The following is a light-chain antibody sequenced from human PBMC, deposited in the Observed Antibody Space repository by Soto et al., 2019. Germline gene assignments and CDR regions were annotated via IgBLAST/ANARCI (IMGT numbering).Light chain of an antibody. V-gene: IGLV2-14*01. CDR1: SSDVGGYNY. J-gene: IGLJ2*01. Sequence: QSALTQPASVSGSPGQSITISCTGTSSDVGGYNYVSWYQQHPGKAPKLMIYEVSNRPSGVSNRFSGSKSGNTASLTISGLQAEDEADYYCSSYTSSNTPIFGGGTKLTVL. CDR2: EVS. CDR3: SSYTSSNTPI.